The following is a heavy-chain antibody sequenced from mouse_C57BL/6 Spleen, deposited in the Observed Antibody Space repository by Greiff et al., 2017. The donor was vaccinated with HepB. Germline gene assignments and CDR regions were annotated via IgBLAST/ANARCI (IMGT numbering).Heavy chain of an antibody. CDR2: INPSSGYT. V-gene: IGHV1-7*01. J-gene: IGHJ2*01. Sequence: QVQLQQSGAELAKPGASVKLSCKASGYTFTSYWMHWVKQRPGQGLEWIGYINPSSGYTKYNQKFKDKATLTADKSSSTAYMQLSSLTYEDSAVYYCAKWDGSTLYYFDYWGQGTTLTVSS. CDR3: AKWDGSTLYYFDY. D-gene: IGHD1-1*01. CDR1: GYTFTSYW.